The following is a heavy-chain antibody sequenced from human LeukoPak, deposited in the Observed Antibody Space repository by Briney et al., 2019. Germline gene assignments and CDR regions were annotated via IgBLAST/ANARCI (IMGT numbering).Heavy chain of an antibody. CDR1: GFTFSSDW. Sequence: PGGSLRLSCAASGFTFSSDWMHWVRQAPGKGLVWVSRINSDGSSTSYADSVKGRFTISRDNAKNTLYLQMNSLRAQDTAVYYCARDLEWFGDVDDYWGQGTLVTVSS. J-gene: IGHJ4*02. CDR3: ARDLEWFGDVDDY. CDR2: INSDGSST. D-gene: IGHD3-10*01. V-gene: IGHV3-74*01.